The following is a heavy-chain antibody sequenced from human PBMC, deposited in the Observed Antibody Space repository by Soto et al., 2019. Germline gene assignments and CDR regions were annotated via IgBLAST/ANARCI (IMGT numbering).Heavy chain of an antibody. D-gene: IGHD3-3*01. J-gene: IGHJ6*03. CDR2: INYSGSS. CDR3: ARLRFLEWLLSEPYYMDV. CDR1: GGCISSYY. Sequence: SETLSLTCTVYGGCISSYYWRWSRQPPGKGQERIGDINYSGSSNYNPSLTSRVTISVETSKNQFSLKLSSVTAADTAVYYCARLRFLEWLLSEPYYMDVWGTGTTENVSS. V-gene: IGHV4-59*01.